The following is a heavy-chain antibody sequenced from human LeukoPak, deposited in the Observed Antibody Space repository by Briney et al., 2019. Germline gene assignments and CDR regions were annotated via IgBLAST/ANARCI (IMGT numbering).Heavy chain of an antibody. CDR2: INPNSGGT. CDR3: ARGQDGSGYLRFDY. Sequence: ASVKVSCQASGYTFTGYYMHWVRPAPGQGLEWMGWINPNSGGTNYAQKFQGRVTMTRDTSISTAYMELSRLRSDDTAVYYCARGQDGSGYLRFDYWGQGTLVTVSS. V-gene: IGHV1-2*02. D-gene: IGHD3-3*01. CDR1: GYTFTGYY. J-gene: IGHJ4*02.